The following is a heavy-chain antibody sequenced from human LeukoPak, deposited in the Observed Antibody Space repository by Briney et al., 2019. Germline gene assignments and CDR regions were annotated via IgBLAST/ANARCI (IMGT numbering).Heavy chain of an antibody. Sequence: SETLSLTCAVSGDSFSGYYWSWIRQPPGKGLEWIGEINHSGSTNYNPSLKSRVTISVDTSKNQFSLKLSSVTAADTAVYYCARGLVVPAATELRWFAPWGQGTLVTVSS. V-gene: IGHV4-34*01. CDR2: INHSGST. J-gene: IGHJ5*02. CDR1: GDSFSGYY. CDR3: ARGLVVPAATELRWFAP. D-gene: IGHD2-2*01.